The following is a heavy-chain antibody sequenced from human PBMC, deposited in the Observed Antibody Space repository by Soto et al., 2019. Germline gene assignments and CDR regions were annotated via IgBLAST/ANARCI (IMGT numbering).Heavy chain of an antibody. CDR3: ARDRGGGYCSSTSCYQTVTWGPYNWFDP. D-gene: IGHD2-2*01. V-gene: IGHV3-74*01. J-gene: IGHJ5*02. CDR1: GFTFSSYW. Sequence: GGSLRLSCAASGFTFSSYWMHWVRQAPGKGLVWVSRINSDGSSTSYADSVKGRFTISRDNAKNTLYLQMNSLRAEDTAVYYCARDRGGGYCSSTSCYQTVTWGPYNWFDPWGQGTLVTVSS. CDR2: INSDGSST.